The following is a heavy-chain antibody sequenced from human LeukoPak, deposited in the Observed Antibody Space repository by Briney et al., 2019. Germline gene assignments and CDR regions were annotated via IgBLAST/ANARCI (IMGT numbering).Heavy chain of an antibody. V-gene: IGHV3-23*01. D-gene: IGHD2-21*01. Sequence: PGGSLRLSCAASGFTFSNAWMSWVRQAPGKGLEWVSGIIGGAGSTYYADSVRGRFTISGDNSKNTLYLQMNRLRAEDAAVYYCAKAPVTTCSGAYCYPFDYWGQGTLVTVSS. CDR3: AKAPVTTCSGAYCYPFDY. CDR2: IIGGAGST. J-gene: IGHJ4*02. CDR1: GFTFSNAW.